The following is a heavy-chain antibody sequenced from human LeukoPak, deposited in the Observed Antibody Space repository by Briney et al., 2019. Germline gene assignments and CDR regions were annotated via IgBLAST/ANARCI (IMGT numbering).Heavy chain of an antibody. CDR2: INPNSGGT. D-gene: IGHD3-10*01. V-gene: IGHV1-2*02. CDR1: GYTFTDFY. J-gene: IGHJ4*02. CDR3: ARGYYYGSGSHYNVLGY. Sequence: ASVKVSCKASGYTFTDFYMHWVRQVPGQGLEWIGWINPNSGGTNYARKFQGRVTMTRDTSIRTTYLELSRLRSDDTAVYYCARGYYYGSGSHYNVLGYWGQGTLVTVSS.